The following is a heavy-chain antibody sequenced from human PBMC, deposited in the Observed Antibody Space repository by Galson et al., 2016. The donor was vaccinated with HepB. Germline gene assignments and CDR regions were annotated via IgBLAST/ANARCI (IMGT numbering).Heavy chain of an antibody. CDR2: MNAGNGNT. CDR3: ARDMEDYEILTGVFEY. D-gene: IGHD3-9*01. CDR1: GYTFIRYA. Sequence: SVKVSCKASGYTFIRYAIHWVRQAPGQRLEWVGWMNAGNGNTKYSQRFQGRVTITRDTSASTAYMELSSLRSEDTAVDYCARDMEDYEILTGVFEYWGQGTLVTVSS. J-gene: IGHJ4*02. V-gene: IGHV1-3*01.